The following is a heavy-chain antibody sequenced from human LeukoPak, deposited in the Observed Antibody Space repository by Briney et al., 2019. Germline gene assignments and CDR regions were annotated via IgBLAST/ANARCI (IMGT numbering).Heavy chain of an antibody. CDR3: ARAPSEIGGYYPEYFRH. Sequence: GGSLRLSCAASGFTFSSYWMHWVRQAPGKGLVWVSRIKSDGKTNYADSVKGRFTISRDNAKNTVSLQMNSLKAEDTGVYYCARAPSEIGGYYPEYFRHWGQGTLVTVSS. J-gene: IGHJ1*01. V-gene: IGHV3-74*01. D-gene: IGHD3-22*01. CDR2: IKSDGKT. CDR1: GFTFSSYW.